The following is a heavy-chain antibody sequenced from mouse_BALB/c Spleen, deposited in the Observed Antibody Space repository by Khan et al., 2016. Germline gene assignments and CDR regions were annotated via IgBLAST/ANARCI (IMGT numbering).Heavy chain of an antibody. D-gene: IGHD2-1*01. Sequence: QIQLVQSGPELKKPGETVKISCKASGYTFTDYSMHWVKQAPGKGLKWMGWINTETGEPTYADDFKGRFAFSLETSASTAYLQINNLNNEDTATYFCARTGNYVGAYWGQGTLVTVSA. CDR2: INTETGEP. J-gene: IGHJ3*01. CDR3: ARTGNYVGAY. V-gene: IGHV9-2-1*01. CDR1: GYTFTDYS.